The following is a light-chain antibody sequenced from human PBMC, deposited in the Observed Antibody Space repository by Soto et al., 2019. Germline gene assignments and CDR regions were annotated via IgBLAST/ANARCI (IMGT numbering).Light chain of an antibody. CDR2: GAS. CDR3: QQFHSWPLT. V-gene: IGKV3-20*01. CDR1: QSVTITY. J-gene: IGKJ4*01. Sequence: EIVLTQSPGTLSLSPGESATLPCRASQSVTITYLAWYQQKPGQPPRLLVYGASSRATGIPDRFTGSGSGTDFTLTISSLQSEDFAVYFCQQFHSWPLTFGGGTKVDIK.